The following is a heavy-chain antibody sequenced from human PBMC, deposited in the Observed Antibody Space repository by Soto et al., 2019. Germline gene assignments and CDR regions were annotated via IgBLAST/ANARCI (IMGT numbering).Heavy chain of an antibody. CDR3: ARAKRTWGRYFDL. D-gene: IGHD3-16*01. J-gene: IGHJ2*01. Sequence: QVQLQRWGAGLLKPSETLSLTCTVYGESFSGYYWSWIRQPPGKGLEWIGEIHDSGSTNDNPSLESRVTISLDTSKNQFSLNLTSVTAADTAVYYCARAKRTWGRYFDLWGRGSLVTVSS. CDR1: GESFSGYY. CDR2: IHDSGST. V-gene: IGHV4-34*01.